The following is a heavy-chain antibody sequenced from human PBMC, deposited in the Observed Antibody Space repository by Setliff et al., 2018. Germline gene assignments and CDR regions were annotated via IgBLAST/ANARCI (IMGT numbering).Heavy chain of an antibody. CDR2: ITPIFGTS. CDR3: ARGAYYYESSGLYGPDNYYDDMDV. J-gene: IGHJ6*02. D-gene: IGHD3-22*01. V-gene: IGHV1-69*13. Sequence: SVNDSCQGSGDTFSPYGITWGGQAPGQGLEWMGWITPIFGTSNYAQKFQGRLTITADESTSTAYMEMSSLRSEDTALYYCARGAYYYESSGLYGPDNYYDDMDVWGQGTTVTVSS. CDR1: GDTFSPYG.